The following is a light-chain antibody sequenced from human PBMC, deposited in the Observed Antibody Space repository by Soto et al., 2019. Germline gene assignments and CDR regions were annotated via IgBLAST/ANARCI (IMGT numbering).Light chain of an antibody. CDR2: EVS. V-gene: IGLV2-14*01. CDR1: SSDVGGYNY. CDR3: SSFTSAYTVV. J-gene: IGLJ1*01. Sequence: QSALTQPASVSGSAGQSIAISCTGTSSDVGGYNYVSWYQQPPGKAPKLLLSEVSKRPSGVSDRFSGSKSGNTASLTNSGLQTQDEADYYCSSFTSAYTVVFGTGTKVTVL.